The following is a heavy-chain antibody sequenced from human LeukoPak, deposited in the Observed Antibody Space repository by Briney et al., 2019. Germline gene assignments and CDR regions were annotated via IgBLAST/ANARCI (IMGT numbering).Heavy chain of an antibody. Sequence: PSETLSLTCTVSGGSISSHYRSWIRQPPGKGLEWIGYIYYSGSTNYNPSLKSRVTISVDTSKNQFSLKLSSVTAADTAVYYCARAYSSSWYEGIGYYYYYMDVWGKGTTVTVSS. CDR3: ARAYSSSWYEGIGYYYYYMDV. J-gene: IGHJ6*03. CDR1: GGSISSHY. CDR2: IYYSGST. V-gene: IGHV4-59*11. D-gene: IGHD6-13*01.